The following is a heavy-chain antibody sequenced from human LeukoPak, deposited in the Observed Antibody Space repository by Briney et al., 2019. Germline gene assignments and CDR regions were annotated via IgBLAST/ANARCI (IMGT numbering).Heavy chain of an antibody. D-gene: IGHD3-22*01. J-gene: IGHJ3*02. CDR2: ISSSSSYI. V-gene: IGHV3-21*01. Sequence: PGGSLRLSCAASGFTFSSYSMNWVRQAPGKGLEWVSSISSSSSYIYYADSVKGRFTISRDNAKNSLYLQMNSLRAEDTAVYYCARGHYDSSGYYDAFGIWGQGTMVTVSS. CDR3: ARGHYDSSGYYDAFGI. CDR1: GFTFSSYS.